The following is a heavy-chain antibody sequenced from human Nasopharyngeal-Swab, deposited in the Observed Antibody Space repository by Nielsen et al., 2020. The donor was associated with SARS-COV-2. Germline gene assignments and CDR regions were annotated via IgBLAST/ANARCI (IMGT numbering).Heavy chain of an antibody. J-gene: IGHJ4*02. V-gene: IGHV3-7*03. CDR3: AGNHDNTF. D-gene: IGHD3-22*01. Sequence: GESLKIPCVVSGFTFSDHWMNWVRQAPGKGLEWVANIKPDGSEKYYVDSVKGRFTISRDNARNSLSLQMDSLRVEDTAIYYCAGNHDNTFWGQGNLVAVS. CDR1: GFTFSDHW. CDR2: IKPDGSEK.